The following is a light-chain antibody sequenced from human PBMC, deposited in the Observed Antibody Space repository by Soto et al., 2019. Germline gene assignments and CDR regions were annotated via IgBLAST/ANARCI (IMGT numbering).Light chain of an antibody. CDR1: QTIRSNY. Sequence: ETVLTQSPGTLSLSPGERATLSCRASQTIRSNYLACYRQTPGQAPRLLIYGESNRATGIAAKFSGSGSGTDFTLIISRLEPEDFALYYCQQYGSSPWTFGQGTKVEIK. CDR3: QQYGSSPWT. CDR2: GES. V-gene: IGKV3-20*01. J-gene: IGKJ1*01.